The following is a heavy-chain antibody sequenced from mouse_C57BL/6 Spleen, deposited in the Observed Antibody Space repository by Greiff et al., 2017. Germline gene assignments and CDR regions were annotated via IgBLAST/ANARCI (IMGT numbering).Heavy chain of an antibody. V-gene: IGHV5-9-1*02. CDR2: ISSGDDYI. CDR3: TRTGRGRYYFDY. CDR1: GFTFSSYA. J-gene: IGHJ2*01. Sequence: EVQLVESGEGLVKPGGSLKLSCAASGFTFSSYAMSWVRQTPEKRLEWVAYISSGDDYIYYADTVKGRYTISRDNARNTLYLQMSSLKSEDTAMYYCTRTGRGRYYFDYWGQGTTLTVSS.